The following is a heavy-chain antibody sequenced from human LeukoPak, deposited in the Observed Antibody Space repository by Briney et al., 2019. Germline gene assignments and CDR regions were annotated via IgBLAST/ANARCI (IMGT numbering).Heavy chain of an antibody. D-gene: IGHD3-22*01. CDR3: ARSDYYDSSGYHTYFDY. V-gene: IGHV3-21*01. Sequence: GGSLRLSCAASGFTFSSYSMNWVRQAPGKGLEWVSSISSSSSYIYYADSVKGRFTISRDNAKNSLYLQMNSLRAEDTAVYYCARSDYYDSSGYHTYFDYWGQGTLVTVSS. J-gene: IGHJ4*02. CDR2: ISSSSSYI. CDR1: GFTFSSYS.